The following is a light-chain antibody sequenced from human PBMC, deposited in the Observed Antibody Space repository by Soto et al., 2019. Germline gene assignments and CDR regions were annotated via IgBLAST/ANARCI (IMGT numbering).Light chain of an antibody. Sequence: DIQMTQSPSTLSASVGDRVTITCRASQSISSWLAWYQQKPGKALKLLIYKASSLERGVPSRFSGRGSGTEFTLTISRLQPDDFATYYCQQYNSYSRTFGQGTKVQMK. V-gene: IGKV1-5*03. CDR3: QQYNSYSRT. CDR1: QSISSW. CDR2: KAS. J-gene: IGKJ1*01.